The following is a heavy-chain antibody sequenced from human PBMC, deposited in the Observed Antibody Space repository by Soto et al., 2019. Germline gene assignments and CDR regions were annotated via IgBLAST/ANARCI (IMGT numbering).Heavy chain of an antibody. CDR1: GFTFSSYS. V-gene: IGHV3-21*01. CDR2: ISSSSSYI. D-gene: IGHD3-3*01. J-gene: IGHJ6*03. Sequence: GGSLMLSCAASGFTFSSYSMNWVRQAPGKGLEGVSSISSSSSYIYYADSVKGRFTISRDNAKNSLYLQMNSLRAEDTAVYYCASHYDFWSGYLNYYYYYYYMDVWGKGTTVTVSS. CDR3: ASHYDFWSGYLNYYYYYYYMDV.